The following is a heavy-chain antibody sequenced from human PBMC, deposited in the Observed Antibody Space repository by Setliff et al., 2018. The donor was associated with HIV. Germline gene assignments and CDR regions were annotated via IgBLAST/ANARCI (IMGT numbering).Heavy chain of an antibody. CDR1: GFTFSGSA. J-gene: IGHJ4*02. Sequence: PGESLRLSCAASGFTFSGSAMHWVRQASGKGLEWVGRIRSETNTYATAYAASVKGRFTISRDDSKNTAYLQMNSLKTEDTAVYYCSCSGYDSYFDYWGQGT. V-gene: IGHV3-73*01. CDR3: SCSGYDSYFDY. CDR2: IRSETNTYAT. D-gene: IGHD5-12*01.